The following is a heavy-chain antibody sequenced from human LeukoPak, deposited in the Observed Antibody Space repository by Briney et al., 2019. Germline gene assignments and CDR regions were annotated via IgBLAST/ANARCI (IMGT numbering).Heavy chain of an antibody. Sequence: PSETLSLTCSVSGGSISDSNFFWAWIRQPPGKGLEWIGTIHFDGNLYHPPSLNSRVTISIDTSKNQFSLKLSSVTAADTAVYYCARDRHGRYPAGDFDPWGQGMLVTVSS. CDR1: GGSISDSNFF. CDR2: IHFDGNL. J-gene: IGHJ5*02. D-gene: IGHD3-16*02. V-gene: IGHV4-39*07. CDR3: ARDRHGRYPAGDFDP.